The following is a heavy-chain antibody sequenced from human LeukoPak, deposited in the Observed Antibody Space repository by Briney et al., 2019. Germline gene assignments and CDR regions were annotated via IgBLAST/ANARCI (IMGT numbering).Heavy chain of an antibody. CDR3: ARGRYDFWSGYYSLFDY. CDR2: INRSGST. CDR1: GGTFSGYY. J-gene: IGHJ4*02. D-gene: IGHD3-3*01. Sequence: PSETLSLTCAVYGGTFSGYYWSWIRQPPGKGLEWIGEINRSGSTNYNPSRKSRVTISVDTSKNQFSLKLSSVTAAYTAVYYCARGRYDFWSGYYSLFDYWGQGTLVTVSS. V-gene: IGHV4-34*01.